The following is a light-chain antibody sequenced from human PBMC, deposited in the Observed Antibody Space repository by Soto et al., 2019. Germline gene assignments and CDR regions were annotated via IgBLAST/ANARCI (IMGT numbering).Light chain of an antibody. Sequence: QSALTQPASVSGWPGQSITISCTGGSSDVGGHNYVAWYQHSPGKAPKMLIYDVTNRPPGVSNRFSGSKSGNTASLTISGLRGEDEADYYCNSYRSSGNVVFGGGTKLTVL. CDR3: NSYRSSGNVV. J-gene: IGLJ2*01. CDR1: SSDVGGHNY. V-gene: IGLV2-14*03. CDR2: DVT.